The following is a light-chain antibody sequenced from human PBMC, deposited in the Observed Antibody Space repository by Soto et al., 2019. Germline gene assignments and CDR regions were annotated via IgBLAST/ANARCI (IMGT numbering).Light chain of an antibody. CDR3: EAWDTNTRV. CDR2: VEGSGSF. Sequence: QPVLTQSSSASASPGSSVRLTCTLSSGHSSYTIAWHQQQPGKAPRFLMKVEGSGSFNKGSGVPDRFSGSSSGADRHLTISNLQSEDEADYYCEAWDTNTRVFGGGTKLTVL. J-gene: IGLJ2*01. V-gene: IGLV4-60*03. CDR1: SGHSSYT.